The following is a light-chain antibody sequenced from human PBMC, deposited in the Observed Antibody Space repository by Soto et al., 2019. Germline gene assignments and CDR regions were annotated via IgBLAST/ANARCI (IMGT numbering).Light chain of an antibody. J-gene: IGKJ4*01. CDR1: QGIANY. CDR3: QQYDSLPLT. CDR2: DIS. V-gene: IGKV1-33*01. Sequence: DIQMTQSPSSLSASVGDRVTITCQASQGIANYLNWYQQKPGKAPELLMYDISTLETGVPSRFSGGGFGSHFTFTISSLQPEDIATYYCQQYDSLPLTFGGGTKVDIK.